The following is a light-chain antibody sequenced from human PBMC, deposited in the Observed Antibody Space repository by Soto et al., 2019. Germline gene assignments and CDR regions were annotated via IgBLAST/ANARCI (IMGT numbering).Light chain of an antibody. CDR2: DVS. CDR1: SSDVGGYSY. V-gene: IGLV2-14*04. Sequence: GTSSDVGGYSYVSWYQQQPGKAPKLVISDVSNRPSGVSDRFSGSKSGNTASLTISGLQTEDEADYYCASYTTSSTYVFGTGTKVTVL. J-gene: IGLJ1*01. CDR3: ASYTTSSTYV.